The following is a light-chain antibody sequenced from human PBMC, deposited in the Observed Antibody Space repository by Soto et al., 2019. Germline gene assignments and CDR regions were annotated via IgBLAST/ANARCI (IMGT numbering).Light chain of an antibody. Sequence: EIVLKQSPATLSSFPGDRVTLACRASQAVNTRLAWYPHKPGQAPRILIYLTSNRAAGIPARFSGSRSETDCTLTISDVEPEDVSVYYCHQRQSWPRTLVQGTKVDI. CDR2: LTS. V-gene: IGKV3D-11*03. CDR1: QAVNTR. CDR3: HQRQSWPRT. J-gene: IGKJ1*01.